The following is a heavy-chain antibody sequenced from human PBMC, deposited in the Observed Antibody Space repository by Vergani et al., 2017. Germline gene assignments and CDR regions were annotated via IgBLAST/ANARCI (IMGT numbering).Heavy chain of an antibody. D-gene: IGHD3-9*01. Sequence: EVQLVESGGGLVQPGGSLRLSCAASGFTFSSYSMNWVRQAPGKGLEWVSYISSSSSTIYYADSVKGRFTISRDNAKNSLYLQMNSLRAEETAVYYCARVGILTGYYNEDNWFDPWGQGTLVTVSS. CDR1: GFTFSSYS. V-gene: IGHV3-48*01. CDR2: ISSSSSTI. CDR3: ARVGILTGYYNEDNWFDP. J-gene: IGHJ5*02.